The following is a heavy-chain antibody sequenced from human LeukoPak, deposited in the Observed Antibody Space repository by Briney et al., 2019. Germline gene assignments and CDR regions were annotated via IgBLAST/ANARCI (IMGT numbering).Heavy chain of an antibody. CDR2: LSGSGTAT. V-gene: IGHV3-23*01. Sequence: GGSLRLSCEASQFTFSRFAMSWIRQAPGTGLEWVSTLSGSGTATYYADSVRGRFTTSRDNSKDTLYLQMDNLRADDTAVYYCAKHLGSHSFLFYYMDVWGTGTSVIVSS. CDR1: QFTFSRFA. D-gene: IGHD2-21*01. CDR3: AKHLGSHSFLFYYMDV. J-gene: IGHJ6*03.